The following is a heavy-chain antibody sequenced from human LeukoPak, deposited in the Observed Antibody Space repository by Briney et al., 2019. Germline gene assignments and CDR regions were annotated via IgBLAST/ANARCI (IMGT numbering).Heavy chain of an antibody. J-gene: IGHJ4*02. CDR2: INPTSTSI. D-gene: IGHD5-12*01. CDR3: AKDQGLVATSSDYFDY. Sequence: PGGSLRLSCVASGLTFSDYSINWVRRAPGKGLEWVSSINPTSTSIYYADSVKGRFTISRDNSKNTLYLQMNSLRAEDTAVYYCAKDQGLVATSSDYFDYWGQGTLVTVSS. V-gene: IGHV3-21*01. CDR1: GLTFSDYS.